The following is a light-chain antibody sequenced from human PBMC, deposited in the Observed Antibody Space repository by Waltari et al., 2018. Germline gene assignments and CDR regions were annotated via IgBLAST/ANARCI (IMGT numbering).Light chain of an antibody. V-gene: IGKV4-1*01. CDR1: QSLLYGSNNKNS. CDR3: QQYYSTPPSFT. CDR2: WAS. J-gene: IGKJ3*01. Sequence: DIVMTQSPDSLAVSLGERATIQCKYSQSLLYGSNNKNSLAWYQQKPGQPPKLLIYWASTRESGVPDRFSGSGSGTDFTLTISSLQAEDVAVYYCQQYYSTPPSFTFGPGTTVDIK.